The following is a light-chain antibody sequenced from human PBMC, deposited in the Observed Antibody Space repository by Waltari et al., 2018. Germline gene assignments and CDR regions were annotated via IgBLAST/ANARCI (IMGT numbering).Light chain of an antibody. CDR2: QDT. CDR1: TLANKY. J-gene: IGLJ1*01. Sequence: SSELTQPPSVSVSPGQTASVPCSGDTLANKYPSGYQQKPGPSPVLAIYQDTKRPSGIPERFSGSNSGNTATLTITGTQALDEADYYCQAWDSNTAHYVFGTGTKVTVL. V-gene: IGLV3-1*01. CDR3: QAWDSNTAHYV.